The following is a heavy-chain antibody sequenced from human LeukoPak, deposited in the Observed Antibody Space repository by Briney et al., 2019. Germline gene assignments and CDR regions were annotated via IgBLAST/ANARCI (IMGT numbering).Heavy chain of an antibody. J-gene: IGHJ5*02. CDR1: GYTFTGYY. CDR2: INPNSGGT. CDR3: ARQPPGYCSGGSCYGGWFDP. D-gene: IGHD2-15*01. Sequence: GASVTVSCKASGYTFTGYYMHWVRQAPGQGLEWVGWINPNSGGTNYAQKFQGRVTMTRDTSISTAYMELTRLRSDDTAVYYCARQPPGYCSGGSCYGGWFDPWGQGTLVTVSS. V-gene: IGHV1-2*02.